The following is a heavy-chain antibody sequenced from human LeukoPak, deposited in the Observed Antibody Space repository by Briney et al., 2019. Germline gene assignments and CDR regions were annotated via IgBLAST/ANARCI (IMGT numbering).Heavy chain of an antibody. CDR1: GFTFSSYA. D-gene: IGHD2-21*01. V-gene: IGHV3-23*01. CDR3: AKADNAYCGGDCYPDY. Sequence: PGGSLRLSCAASGFTFSSYAMSWVRQAPGKGLGWVSAISGSGGSTYYADSVKGRFTISRDNSKNTLYLQMNSLRAEDTAVYYCAKADNAYCGGDCYPDYWGQGTLVTVSS. J-gene: IGHJ4*02. CDR2: ISGSGGST.